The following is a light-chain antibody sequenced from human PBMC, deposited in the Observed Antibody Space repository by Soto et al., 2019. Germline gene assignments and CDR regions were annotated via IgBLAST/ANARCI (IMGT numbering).Light chain of an antibody. J-gene: IGLJ2*01. CDR1: SSNIGSHT. CDR2: SNT. V-gene: IGLV1-44*01. CDR3: AAWDDSLNGVV. Sequence: QSVLTQPPPASGTPGQTIAISCSGGSSNIGSHTVNWYQQLPGTAPRLLIYSNTQRPSGVPDQFSGSKSGTSASLAISGLQSEYEGDYYCAAWDDSLNGVVFGGGTKVTVL.